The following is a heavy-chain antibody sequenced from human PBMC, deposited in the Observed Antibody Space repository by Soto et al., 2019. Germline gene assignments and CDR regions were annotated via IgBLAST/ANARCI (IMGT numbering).Heavy chain of an antibody. D-gene: IGHD3-9*01. CDR1: GFTFSSYA. CDR2: ISGSGGST. CDR3: ARIRLRYFDWLLPRLFDY. J-gene: IGHJ4*02. Sequence: GGSLRLSCAASGFTFSSYAMSWVRQAPGKGLEWVSAISGSGGSTYYADSVKGRFTISRDNSKNTLYLQMNGLRAEDTAVYYCARIRLRYFDWLLPRLFDYWGQGTLVTVSS. V-gene: IGHV3-23*01.